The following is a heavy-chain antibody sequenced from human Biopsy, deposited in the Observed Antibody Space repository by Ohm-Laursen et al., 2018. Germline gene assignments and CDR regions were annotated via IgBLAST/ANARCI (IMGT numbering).Heavy chain of an antibody. V-gene: IGHV1-69*06. D-gene: IGHD6-13*01. J-gene: IGHJ5*02. CDR3: AGGAAKGYPYDH. CDR1: GGTFSSSA. CDR2: IIPTFDTP. Sequence: SVKVSCNASGGTFSSSAITWVRQAPGQGLEWMGRIIPTFDTPTYAPDFQGRVTFTADKSTGTATLDLRSLTSEDTAVYYCAGGAAKGYPYDHWGQGTLVTVSS.